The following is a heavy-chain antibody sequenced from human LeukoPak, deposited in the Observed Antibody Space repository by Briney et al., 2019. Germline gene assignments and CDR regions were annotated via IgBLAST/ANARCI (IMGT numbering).Heavy chain of an antibody. Sequence: SETLSLTCTVSGYSISSGYYWGWIRQPPGKGLEWIGSIYHSGSTYYNPSLKSRVTISVDTSKNQFSLKLSSVTAADTAVYYCARFILGGYCSGGSCYSDDAFDIWGQGTMVTVSS. CDR3: ARFILGGYCSGGSCYSDDAFDI. CDR2: IYHSGST. J-gene: IGHJ3*02. CDR1: GYSISSGYY. D-gene: IGHD2-15*01. V-gene: IGHV4-38-2*02.